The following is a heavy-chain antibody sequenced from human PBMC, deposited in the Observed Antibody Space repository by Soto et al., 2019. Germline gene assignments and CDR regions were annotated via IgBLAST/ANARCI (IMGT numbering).Heavy chain of an antibody. CDR3: ARGGGHGDYRGGCWFDP. J-gene: IGHJ5*02. CDR1: GGSISSGGYY. CDR2: IYYSGST. D-gene: IGHD4-17*01. Sequence: PSETLSLTCTVSGGSISSGGYYWSWIRQHPGKGLEWIGYIYYSGSTYYNPSLKSRVTISVDTSKNQFSLKLSSATAADTAVYYCARGGGHGDYRGGCWFDPWGQGTLVTVSS. V-gene: IGHV4-31*03.